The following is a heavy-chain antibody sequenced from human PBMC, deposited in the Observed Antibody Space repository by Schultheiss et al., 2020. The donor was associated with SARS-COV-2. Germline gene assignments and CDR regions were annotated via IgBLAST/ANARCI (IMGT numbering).Heavy chain of an antibody. D-gene: IGHD2-21*01. CDR3: ASRGGGDNSGMDV. J-gene: IGHJ6*02. V-gene: IGHV5-51*01. CDR2: IYPGDSDA. CDR1: GYSFTSYW. Sequence: GESLKISCKGSGYSFTSYWIGWVRQMPGEGLEWMGIIYPGDSDARYSLSFKGQVTISVDKSINTAYLQWSSLKASDTAMYYCASRGGGDNSGMDVWGQGTTVTVSS.